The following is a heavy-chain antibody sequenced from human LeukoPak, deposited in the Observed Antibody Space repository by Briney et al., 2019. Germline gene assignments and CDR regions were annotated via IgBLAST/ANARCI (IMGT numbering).Heavy chain of an antibody. D-gene: IGHD3-10*01. V-gene: IGHV1-18*04. CDR3: ARHRRDPPHHYGSGSYYNSDKGPHYMDV. CDR2: ISAYNGNT. Sequence: ASVKVSCKASGYTFTGYYMHWVRQAPGQGLEWMGWISAYNGNTNYAQKLQGRVTMTTDTSTSTAYMELRSLRSDDTAVYYCARHRRDPPHHYGSGSYYNSDKGPHYMDVWGKGTTVTISS. CDR1: GYTFTGYY. J-gene: IGHJ6*03.